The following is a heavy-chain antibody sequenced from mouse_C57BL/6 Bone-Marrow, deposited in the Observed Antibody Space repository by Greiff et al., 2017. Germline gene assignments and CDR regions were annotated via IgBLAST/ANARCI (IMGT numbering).Heavy chain of an antibody. CDR2: IHPNSGST. CDR1: GYTFTSYW. Sequence: QVQLKESGAELVKPGASVKLSCKASGYTFTSYWMHWVKQRPGQGLEWIGMIHPNSGSTNYNEKFKSKATLTVDKSSSTAYMQLSSLTSEDSAVYYCARSDGYYNYFDYWGQGTTLTVSS. D-gene: IGHD2-3*01. V-gene: IGHV1-64*01. J-gene: IGHJ2*01. CDR3: ARSDGYYNYFDY.